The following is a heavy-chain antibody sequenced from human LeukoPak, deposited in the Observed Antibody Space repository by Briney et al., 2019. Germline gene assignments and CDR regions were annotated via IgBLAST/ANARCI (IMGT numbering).Heavy chain of an antibody. Sequence: HTGGSLRLSCAASGFTFNNYWMHWVRQAPGKGLVCVSRINSDGSSTSYADSVKGRFTISRDNAKNTLYLQMNSLRGEDTAVYYCARGTGSAFDIWGQGTMVTVSS. CDR3: ARGTGSAFDI. J-gene: IGHJ3*02. V-gene: IGHV3-74*01. CDR2: INSDGSST. CDR1: GFTFNNYW. D-gene: IGHD1-1*01.